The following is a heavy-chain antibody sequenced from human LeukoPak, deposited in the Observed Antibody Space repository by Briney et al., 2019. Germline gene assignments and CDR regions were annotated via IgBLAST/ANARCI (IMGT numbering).Heavy chain of an antibody. D-gene: IGHD2-8*01. CDR2: INHSGST. J-gene: IGHJ4*02. CDR1: GGSFSGYY. V-gene: IGHV4-34*01. Sequence: SETLSLICAVYGGSFSGYYWSWIRQPPGKGLEWIGEINHSGSTNYNPSLKSRVTISVDTSKNQFSLKLSSVTAADTAVYYCARCGRTNGVRWGQGTLVTVSS. CDR3: ARCGRTNGVR.